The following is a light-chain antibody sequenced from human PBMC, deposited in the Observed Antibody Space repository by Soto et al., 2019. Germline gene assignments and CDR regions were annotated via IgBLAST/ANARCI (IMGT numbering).Light chain of an antibody. CDR3: MQTAHWQYT. CDR2: KVF. V-gene: IGKV2-30*01. Sequence: DVVMTHSPLSLPATLGQSASTACTSSQSLVYADGNTYLKWLQQRPGQSPRRLIYKVFNRDSGGPDRFRGSASGSEFTLTISRVEAEDIGVYYFMQTAHWQYTFGRGTKLAIK. CDR1: QSLVYADGNTY. J-gene: IGKJ2*01.